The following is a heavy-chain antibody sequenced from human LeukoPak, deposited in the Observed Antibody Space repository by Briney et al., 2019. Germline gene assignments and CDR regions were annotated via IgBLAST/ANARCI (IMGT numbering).Heavy chain of an antibody. CDR3: ARVGGYCSGGSCYYDDY. Sequence: ASVKVSCKASGYTFTGYYMHWVRQAPGQGLEWMGWINSNSGGTNYAQKFQGRVTMTRDTSTRTAYMELRSLRSDDTAVYYCARVGGYCSGGSCYYDDYWGQGTLVTVSS. CDR2: INSNSGGT. V-gene: IGHV1-2*02. D-gene: IGHD2-15*01. J-gene: IGHJ4*02. CDR1: GYTFTGYY.